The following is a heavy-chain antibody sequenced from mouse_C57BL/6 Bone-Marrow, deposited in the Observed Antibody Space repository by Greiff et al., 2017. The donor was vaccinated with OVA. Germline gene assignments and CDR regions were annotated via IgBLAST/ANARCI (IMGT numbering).Heavy chain of an antibody. CDR3: ASEVCFGYGSSYWYFDV. CDR1: GYTFTSYW. D-gene: IGHD1-1*01. J-gene: IGHJ1*03. Sequence: VKLQQPGAELVRPGSSVKLSCKASGYTFTSYWMDWVKQRPGQGLEWIGNIYTSDSETNYNQKFKDKATLTVDKSSSTAYMQLSSLTSEDSAVYYCASEVCFGYGSSYWYFDVWGTGTTVTVSS. CDR2: IYTSDSET. V-gene: IGHV1-61*01.